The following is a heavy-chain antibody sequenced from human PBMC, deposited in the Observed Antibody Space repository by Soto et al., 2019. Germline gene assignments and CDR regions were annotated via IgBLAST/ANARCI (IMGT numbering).Heavy chain of an antibody. Sequence: SVKVSCKASEDTFSSHAIGWVRQAPGQGLEWTGGIIPIYGTTNYAQKFQDRVTITADTSTSTTYMELSSLRSDDTAVYYCARDLGGCSAGSCRYNWFDPWGQGTLVTVSS. CDR1: EDTFSSHA. CDR3: ARDLGGCSAGSCRYNWFDP. V-gene: IGHV1-69*06. J-gene: IGHJ5*02. D-gene: IGHD2-15*01. CDR2: IIPIYGTT.